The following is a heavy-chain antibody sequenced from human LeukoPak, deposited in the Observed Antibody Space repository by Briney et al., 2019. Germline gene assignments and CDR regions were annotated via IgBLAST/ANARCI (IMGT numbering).Heavy chain of an antibody. V-gene: IGHV4-39*07. CDR1: GGSISSSSYY. J-gene: IGHJ3*02. Sequence: SETLSLTCTVSGGSISSSSYYWGWLRQPPGKGLEWIGSIYYSGSTYYNPSLKSRVTISVDTSKNQFSLKLSSVTAADTAVYYCARDSSYYDSSGYQARAFDIWGQGTMVTVSS. D-gene: IGHD3-22*01. CDR3: ARDSSYYDSSGYQARAFDI. CDR2: IYYSGST.